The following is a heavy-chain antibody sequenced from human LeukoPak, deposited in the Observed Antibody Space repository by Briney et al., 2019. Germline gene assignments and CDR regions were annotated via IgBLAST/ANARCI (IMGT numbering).Heavy chain of an antibody. CDR1: GFTFSSYW. D-gene: IGHD2-15*01. J-gene: IGHJ4*02. Sequence: GGTLRLSCAASGFTFSSYWMHWVRQAPGKGLVWVCRINIDGSTSNYSDSVKGRFALSRDNAKNAVYLQMNHVRVEDTAVYYCTKASCFATPPFDYWGQGTLVTVSS. CDR2: INIDGSTS. CDR3: TKASCFATPPFDY. V-gene: IGHV3-74*01.